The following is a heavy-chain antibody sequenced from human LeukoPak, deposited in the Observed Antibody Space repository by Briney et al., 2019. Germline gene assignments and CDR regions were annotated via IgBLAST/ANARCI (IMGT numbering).Heavy chain of an antibody. CDR3: AKNPTAMVTYYFDY. J-gene: IGHJ4*02. CDR1: GFTFSDYY. Sequence: GGSLRLSCAASGFTFSDYYMSWIRQAPGKGLEWVAVISYDGSNKYYADSVKGRFTISRDNSKNTLYLQMNSLRAEDTAVYYCAKNPTAMVTYYFDYWGQGTLVTVSS. V-gene: IGHV3-30*18. D-gene: IGHD5-18*01. CDR2: ISYDGSNK.